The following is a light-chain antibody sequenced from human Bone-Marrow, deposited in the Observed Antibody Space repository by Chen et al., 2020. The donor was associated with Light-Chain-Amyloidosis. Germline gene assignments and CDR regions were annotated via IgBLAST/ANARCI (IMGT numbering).Light chain of an antibody. CDR3: QQYNNWPPKGT. J-gene: IGKJ1*01. CDR2: DTS. V-gene: IGKV3-15*01. CDR1: QSVSSI. Sequence: EIVITQSPATLSVSPGERATLSCRASQSVSSILAWYQQKPGQAPRLLIYDTSTRATGIPARFSGSGSGTEFTLTISSLQSEDFAVYYCQQYNNWPPKGTFGQGTKVEIK.